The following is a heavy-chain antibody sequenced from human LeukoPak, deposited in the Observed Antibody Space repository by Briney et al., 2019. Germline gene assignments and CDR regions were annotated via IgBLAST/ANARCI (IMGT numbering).Heavy chain of an antibody. CDR3: AREYYYYGSGSYFPSPIYYYYGMDV. D-gene: IGHD3-10*01. CDR2: IKQDGSEK. Sequence: GGSLRLSCAASGFTFSSYWMNWVRQAPGKGLEWVANIKQDGSEKYYVDSVKGRFTISRDNAKNSLYLQMNSLRAEDTAVYYCAREYYYYGSGSYFPSPIYYYYGMDVWGQGTTVTVSS. CDR1: GFTFSSYW. J-gene: IGHJ6*02. V-gene: IGHV3-7*01.